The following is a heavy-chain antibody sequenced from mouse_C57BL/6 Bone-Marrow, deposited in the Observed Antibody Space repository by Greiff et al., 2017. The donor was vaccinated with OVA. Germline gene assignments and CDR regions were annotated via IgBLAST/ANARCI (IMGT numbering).Heavy chain of an antibody. D-gene: IGHD2-4*01. Sequence: VQLQQSGPELAKPGASVKIPCKASGYTFTDYNMDWVKQSHGKSLEWIGDINSNNGGTIYNQKFKGKATLTVDKSSSTAYMELRSLTSEDTAVYSCARGGYYDDDGGAWFAYWGQGTLVTVSA. CDR3: ARGGYYDDDGGAWFAY. V-gene: IGHV1-18*01. CDR2: INSNNGGT. CDR1: GYTFTDYN. J-gene: IGHJ3*01.